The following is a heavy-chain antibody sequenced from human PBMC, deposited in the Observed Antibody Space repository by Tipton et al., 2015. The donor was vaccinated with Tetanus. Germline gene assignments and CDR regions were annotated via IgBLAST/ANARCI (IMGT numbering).Heavy chain of an antibody. V-gene: IGHV3-7*01. CDR2: IKQDGSEK. Sequence: SLRLSCAASGFTFSSYWMSWVRQAPGKGLEWVANIKQDGSEKYYVDSVKGRFTISRDNAKNSLSLQMNSLRAEDTAVYYCARWLEGSIAELDYWGQGTLVAVSS. D-gene: IGHD1-26*01. CDR1: GFTFSSYW. J-gene: IGHJ4*02. CDR3: ARWLEGSIAELDY.